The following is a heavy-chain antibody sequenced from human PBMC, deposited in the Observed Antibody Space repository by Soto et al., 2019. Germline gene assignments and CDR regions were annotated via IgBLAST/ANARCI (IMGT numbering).Heavy chain of an antibody. CDR3: ARDWGYSGYDNRPEKTIASPYNWLDP. CDR1: GGTFSSYA. CDR2: IIPIFGTA. Sequence: ASVKVSCKASGGTFSSYAISWVRQAPGQGLEWMGGIIPIFGTANYAQKFQGRVTITADESTSTAYMELSSLRSEDTAVYYCARDWGYSGYDNRPEKTIASPYNWLDPWGKGTLFTVSS. V-gene: IGHV1-69*13. J-gene: IGHJ5*02. D-gene: IGHD5-12*01.